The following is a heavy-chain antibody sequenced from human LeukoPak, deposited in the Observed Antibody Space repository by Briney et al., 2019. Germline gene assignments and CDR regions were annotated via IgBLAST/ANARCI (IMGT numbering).Heavy chain of an antibody. J-gene: IGHJ3*02. Sequence: GGSQRLSCAASGFTVSSNYMSWVRQAPGKGLEWVSVIYSGGSTYYADSVKGRFTISRDNSKNTLYLQMNSLRAEDTAVYYCASTVVTPYGAFDIWGQGTMVTVSS. CDR3: ASTVVTPYGAFDI. CDR1: GFTVSSNY. D-gene: IGHD4-23*01. V-gene: IGHV3-53*01. CDR2: IYSGGST.